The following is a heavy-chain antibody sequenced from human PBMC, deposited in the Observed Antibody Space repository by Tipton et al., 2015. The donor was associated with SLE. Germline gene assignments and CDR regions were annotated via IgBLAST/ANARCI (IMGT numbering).Heavy chain of an antibody. CDR1: GGSISSHS. D-gene: IGHD3-22*01. CDR3: ARLRGLYYVSSPDAFDI. Sequence: TLSLTCTVSGGSISSHSWSWIRQPAGKGLEWIGSIDTSGSTNYNPSLKSRGTMSVDTTKNQFSLKLSSVTAADTAGYYCARLRGLYYVSSPDAFDIWGQGTMVTVSS. J-gene: IGHJ3*02. V-gene: IGHV4-4*07. CDR2: IDTSGST.